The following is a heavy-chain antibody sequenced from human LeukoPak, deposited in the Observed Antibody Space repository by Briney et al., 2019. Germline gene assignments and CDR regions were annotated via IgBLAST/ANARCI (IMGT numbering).Heavy chain of an antibody. CDR3: AKDLYYYDSSGYIPASHYFDY. J-gene: IGHJ4*02. V-gene: IGHV3-23*01. Sequence: PGGSLRLSCAASGFTFSSYAMSWVRQAPGKGLEWVSAISGSGGSTYYADSVKGRFTISRDNSKNTLYLQMNSLRAEDTAVYYCAKDLYYYDSSGYIPASHYFDYWSQGTLVTVSS. CDR2: ISGSGGST. CDR1: GFTFSSYA. D-gene: IGHD3-22*01.